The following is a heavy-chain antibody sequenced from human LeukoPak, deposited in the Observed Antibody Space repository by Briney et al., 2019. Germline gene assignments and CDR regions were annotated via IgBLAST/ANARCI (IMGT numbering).Heavy chain of an antibody. J-gene: IGHJ4*02. D-gene: IGHD3-22*01. CDR2: IYTGGNT. V-gene: IGHV3-53*01. Sequence: GGSLRLSCAASGFTVDSNYLSWVRRAPGKGLEWVSTIYTGGNTYYAASAKGRFTISRDFSKNTVFLHMNSLRAEDTAMYYCARGDDSGYYDYFDYWGQGALVTVPS. CDR3: ARGDDSGYYDYFDY. CDR1: GFTVDSNY.